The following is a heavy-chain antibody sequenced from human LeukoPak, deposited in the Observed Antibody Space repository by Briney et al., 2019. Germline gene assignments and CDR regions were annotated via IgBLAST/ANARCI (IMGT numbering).Heavy chain of an antibody. V-gene: IGHV3-20*04. CDR2: INWNGGST. CDR3: ARVPPYDFDFYYSYMDV. D-gene: IGHD3-3*01. Sequence: PGRSLRLSCAASGFTFDEYGMSWVRQAPGKGLEWVSGINWNGGSTGYADSVKGRFTISRDNAKNSLYLHMNSLRADDTALYFCARVPPYDFDFYYSYMDVWGKGTTVTVSS. J-gene: IGHJ6*03. CDR1: GFTFDEYG.